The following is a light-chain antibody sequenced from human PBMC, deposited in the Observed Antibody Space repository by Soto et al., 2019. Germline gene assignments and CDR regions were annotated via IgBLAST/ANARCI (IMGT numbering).Light chain of an antibody. Sequence: EIVLTQSPGTLSLSPEERATLSCRASQSVSSSYLAWYQQKPGQAPRLLIYGASSRATGVPDRFSGSGSGTDFTLTISRLEPEDFAVYYCQQYGRTPTWTFGQGTKVDIK. CDR2: GAS. V-gene: IGKV3-20*01. J-gene: IGKJ1*01. CDR1: QSVSSSY. CDR3: QQYGRTPTWT.